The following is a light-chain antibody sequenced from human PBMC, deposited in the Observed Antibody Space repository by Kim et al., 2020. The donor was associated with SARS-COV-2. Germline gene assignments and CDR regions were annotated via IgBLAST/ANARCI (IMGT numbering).Light chain of an antibody. CDR1: QSVDSN. CDR3: QQYNNWPRT. V-gene: IGKV3-15*01. CDR2: GAS. Sequence: EIVMTQSPATLSVSPGDTATLSCRASQSVDSNLAWYQQKAGQAPRLLIFGASTRATSFPARFSGSGSGTEFTLTISSLQSEDFAVYYCQQYNNWPRTFGQGTKLEI. J-gene: IGKJ2*01.